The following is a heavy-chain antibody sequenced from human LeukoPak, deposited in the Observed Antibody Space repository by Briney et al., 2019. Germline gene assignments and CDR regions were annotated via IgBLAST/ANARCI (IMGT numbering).Heavy chain of an antibody. CDR3: ARDLFPGYNSNFNWFDS. CDR1: GYSFTKYT. Sequence: GASVKVSCKASGYSFTKYTIHWVRQAPGQRLECMGWINAANGNTKYSQKFQGRVTITRDTSASTAYMELSRLRSEDTAVYYCARDLFPGYNSNFNWFDSWGQGTLVTVSS. D-gene: IGHD1-7*01. CDR2: INAANGNT. V-gene: IGHV1-3*01. J-gene: IGHJ5*01.